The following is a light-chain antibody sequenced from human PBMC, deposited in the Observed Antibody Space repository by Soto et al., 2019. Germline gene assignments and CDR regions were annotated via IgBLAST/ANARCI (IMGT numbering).Light chain of an antibody. J-gene: IGKJ1*01. V-gene: IGKV1-39*01. Sequence: IQMTQSPSSLSSSVGDSVSITWRASQSIRSYLNWYQQMPGKAPKLLIYAVSNLESGVPSRFSGSGSGTDLTLTISSLQREDFATYYCQQSYSTAKTCGQGTKVDIK. CDR2: AVS. CDR1: QSIRSY. CDR3: QQSYSTAKT.